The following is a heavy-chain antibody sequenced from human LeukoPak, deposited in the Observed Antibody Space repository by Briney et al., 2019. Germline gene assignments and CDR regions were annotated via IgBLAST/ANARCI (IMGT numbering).Heavy chain of an antibody. J-gene: IGHJ4*02. V-gene: IGHV1-24*01. CDR2: FDPEDGET. D-gene: IGHD1-26*01. Sequence: GASVKVSCKVSGYTLTELSMHWVRQAPGKGLEWMGGFDPEDGETIYAQKFQGRVTMTEDTSTDTAYMELSSLRSEDTAVYYCATPGGATINFDYWGQGTLVTVSS. CDR1: GYTLTELS. CDR3: ATPGGATINFDY.